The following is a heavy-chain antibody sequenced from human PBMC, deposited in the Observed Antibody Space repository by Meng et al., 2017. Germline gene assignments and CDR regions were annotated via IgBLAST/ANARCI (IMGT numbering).Heavy chain of an antibody. J-gene: IGHJ3*02. CDR3: ARERRVVVITTFPYDAFDI. D-gene: IGHD3-22*01. Sequence: LRLSCTVSGGSISSGSYYWSWIRQPAGKGLEWIGRIYTSGSTNYNPSLKSRVTISVDTSKNQFSLKLSSVTAADTAVYYCARERRVVVITTFPYDAFDIWGQGTMVTVSS. CDR1: GGSISSGSYY. CDR2: IYTSGST. V-gene: IGHV4-61*02.